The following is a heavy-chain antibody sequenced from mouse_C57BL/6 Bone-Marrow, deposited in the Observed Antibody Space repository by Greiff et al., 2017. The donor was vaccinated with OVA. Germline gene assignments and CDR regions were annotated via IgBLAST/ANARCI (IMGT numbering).Heavy chain of an antibody. J-gene: IGHJ1*03. V-gene: IGHV1-50*01. CDR1: GYTFTSYW. Sequence: VQLQQPGAELVKPGASVKLSCKASGYTFTSYWMQWVKQRPGQGLEWIGEIDPSDSYTNYNQKFKGKATLTVDTSSRTAYMQLSSLTSEDSAVYYCARKPLYYCSPFYWYFDVWGTGTTVTVSA. CDR3: ARKPLYYCSPFYWYFDV. D-gene: IGHD1-1*01. CDR2: IDPSDSYT.